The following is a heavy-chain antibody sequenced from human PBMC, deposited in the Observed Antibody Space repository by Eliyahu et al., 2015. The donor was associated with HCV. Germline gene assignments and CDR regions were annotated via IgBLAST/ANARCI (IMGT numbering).Heavy chain of an antibody. J-gene: IGHJ4*02. Sequence: QLHLRESGSALVKPSQTLSLTXXVSGASINXGGXSWSWLRQPPGRGLEWIGYIYHSGSTYYNSSLRSRVTISVDTSKNQFSLNLSSMTAADSAVYYCASHRDVVRGYSGHFDSWGQGTLVTVSS. D-gene: IGHD5-12*01. CDR1: GASINXGGXS. CDR3: ASHRDVVRGYSGHFDS. CDR2: IYHSGST. V-gene: IGHV4-30-2*01.